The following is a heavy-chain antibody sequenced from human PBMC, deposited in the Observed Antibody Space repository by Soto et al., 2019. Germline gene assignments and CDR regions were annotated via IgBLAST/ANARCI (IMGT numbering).Heavy chain of an antibody. J-gene: IGHJ6*02. V-gene: IGHV4-30-4*01. D-gene: IGHD3-16*01. CDR3: ARDKLMEAQYYYHYGMDV. CDR2: IYYSGST. Sequence: PSETLSLTCTVSGGSISSGDYYWSWIRQPPGKGLEWIGYIYYSGSTYYNPSLKSRVTISVDTSKNQFSLKLSSVTAADTAVYYCARDKLMEAQYYYHYGMDVWGQGTTVTVSS. CDR1: GGSISSGDYY.